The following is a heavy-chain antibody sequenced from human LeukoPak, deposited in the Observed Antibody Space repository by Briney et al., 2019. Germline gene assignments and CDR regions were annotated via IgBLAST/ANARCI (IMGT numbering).Heavy chain of an antibody. V-gene: IGHV1-2*02. CDR1: GYTFTGYY. D-gene: IGHD3-22*01. CDR3: ARGYYYDSSGYYLNY. J-gene: IGHJ4*02. CDR2: INPNSGGT. Sequence: GASVKVSCEASGYTFTGYYMHWVRQAPGQGLEWMGWINPNSGGTNYAQKFQGRVTMTRDTSISTAYMELSRLRSDDTAVYYCARGYYYDSSGYYLNYWGQGTLVTVSS.